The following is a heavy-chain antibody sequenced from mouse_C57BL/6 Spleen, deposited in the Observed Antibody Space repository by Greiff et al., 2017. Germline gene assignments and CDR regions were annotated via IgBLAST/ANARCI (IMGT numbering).Heavy chain of an antibody. V-gene: IGHV1-72*01. CDR2: IDPNSGGT. D-gene: IGHD3-3*01. CDR3: ARKTGRSDYYAMDY. Sequence: QVQLQQSGAELVKPGASVKLSCKASGYTFTSYWMHWVKQRPGRGLEWIGRIDPNSGGTKYNEKFKSKATLTVDKPSSTAYMQLSSLTSEDSAVYYCARKTGRSDYYAMDYWGQGTSVTVSS. CDR1: GYTFTSYW. J-gene: IGHJ4*01.